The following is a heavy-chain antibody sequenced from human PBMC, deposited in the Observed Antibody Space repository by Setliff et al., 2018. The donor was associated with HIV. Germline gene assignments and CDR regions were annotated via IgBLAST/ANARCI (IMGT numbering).Heavy chain of an antibody. CDR1: GFSFSNYW. Sequence: LRLSCAASGFSFSNYWMRWVRQAPGEGLVWVARINGDGSDTSYLDCVKGRFIISRDNARNTLHLQMNSLRAEDTAVYYCARDLPSVPELFDYWGQGTLVTVSS. CDR3: ARDLPSVPELFDY. D-gene: IGHD3-10*01. V-gene: IGHV3-74*01. J-gene: IGHJ4*02. CDR2: INGDGSDT.